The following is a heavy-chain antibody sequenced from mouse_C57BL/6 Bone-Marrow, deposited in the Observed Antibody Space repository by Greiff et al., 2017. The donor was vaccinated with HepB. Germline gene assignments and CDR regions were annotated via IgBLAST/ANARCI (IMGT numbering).Heavy chain of an antibody. D-gene: IGHD1-1*01. CDR1: GYTFTSYW. J-gene: IGHJ2*01. CDR2: IDPSDSYT. CDR3: AILLRYFDY. Sequence: QVQLQQPGAELVKPGASVKLSCKASGYTFTSYWMQWVKQRPGQGLEWIGEIDPSDSYTNYNQKFKGKATLTVDTSSSTAYTQLSSLTSEDSAVYYCAILLRYFDYWGQGTTLTVSS. V-gene: IGHV1-50*01.